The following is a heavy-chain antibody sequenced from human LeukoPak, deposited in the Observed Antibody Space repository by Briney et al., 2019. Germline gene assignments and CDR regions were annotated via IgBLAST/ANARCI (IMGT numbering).Heavy chain of an antibody. CDR1: GGTFSSYA. CDR2: IIPIFGAA. Sequence: SVKVSCKASGGTFSSYAISWVRQAPGQGLEWMGGIIPIFGAANYAQKFQGRVTITTDESTSTAYMELSSLRSEDTAVYYCARDYGDEHGNDYWGQGTLVTVSS. V-gene: IGHV1-69*05. CDR3: ARDYGDEHGNDY. D-gene: IGHD4/OR15-4a*01. J-gene: IGHJ4*02.